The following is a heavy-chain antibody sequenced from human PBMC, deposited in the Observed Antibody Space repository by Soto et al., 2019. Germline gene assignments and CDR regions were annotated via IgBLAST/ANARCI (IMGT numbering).Heavy chain of an antibody. CDR3: ARTNYENCGCLGA. CDR2: IYYDGTT. D-gene: IGHD2-21*01. J-gene: IGHJ5*02. Sequence: QVQLQESGPGLVKPSGTLSLTCDVSGGSITSANWWSWVRQPPGKGLEWSGEIYYDGTTKRNPSLKSRVTISVDESKKQVSLKLTSVTVADTAFYYCARTNYENCGCLGAWGQATLVTVSS. CDR1: GGSITSANW. V-gene: IGHV4-4*02.